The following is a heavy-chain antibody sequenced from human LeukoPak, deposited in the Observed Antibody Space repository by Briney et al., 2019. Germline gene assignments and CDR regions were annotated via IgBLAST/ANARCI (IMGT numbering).Heavy chain of an antibody. CDR2: IYYTGNT. CDR1: GASISGSGYY. Sequence: SETLSLTCAVSGASISGSGYYLGWIRQPPGKGLEWIGNIYYTGNTYYNASLQSRVTISVDTSKNQFSLKLTSVTAADTALYYCARSHDYGDNYFDYWGQGTLVTVSS. V-gene: IGHV4-39*01. J-gene: IGHJ4*02. D-gene: IGHD4-17*01. CDR3: ARSHDYGDNYFDY.